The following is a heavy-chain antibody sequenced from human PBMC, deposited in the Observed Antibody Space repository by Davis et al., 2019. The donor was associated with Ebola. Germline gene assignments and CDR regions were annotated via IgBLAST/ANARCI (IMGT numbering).Heavy chain of an antibody. CDR2: VSYSGST. V-gene: IGHV4-59*08. CDR1: GGSISSYY. CDR3: ARRSYSSSLIDS. Sequence: MPSETLSLTCTVSGGSISSYYWSWIRQPPGKGLEWIGSVSYSGSTNYNPSLKSRVTISVDTSKNQFSLKLSSVTAADTAVYFCARRSYSSSLIDSWGQGSLVTVSS. J-gene: IGHJ4*02. D-gene: IGHD6-13*01.